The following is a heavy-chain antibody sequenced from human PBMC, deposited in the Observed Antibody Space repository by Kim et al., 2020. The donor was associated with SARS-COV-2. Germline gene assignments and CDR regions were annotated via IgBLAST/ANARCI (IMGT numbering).Heavy chain of an antibody. D-gene: IGHD1-1*01. CDR3: AKVKSGTGKDGDWHFDI. Sequence: SVKGRLTISGDNSRSTLYLQMNSLRAEDTAVYYCAKVKSGTGKDGDWHFDIWGRGTLVTVSS. V-gene: IGHV3-23*01. J-gene: IGHJ2*01.